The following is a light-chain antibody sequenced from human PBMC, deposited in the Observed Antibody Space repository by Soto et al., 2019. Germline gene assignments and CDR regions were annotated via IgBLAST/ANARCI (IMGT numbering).Light chain of an antibody. CDR2: AAS. J-gene: IGKJ4*01. V-gene: IGKV1-39*01. CDR3: QQYYNSVLT. Sequence: EIQMTQSPSSLSACLGDRVTIACRASQSISNFLNWFQHKPGKAPKVLISAASTLQSGVPPRFSGSVSGTDFTLTISSLQPEDSASYYCQQYYNSVLTFGGGTKVDIK. CDR1: QSISNF.